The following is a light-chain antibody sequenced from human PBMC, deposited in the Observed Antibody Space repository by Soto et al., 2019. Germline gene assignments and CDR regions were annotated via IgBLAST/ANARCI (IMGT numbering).Light chain of an antibody. V-gene: IGLV1-44*01. CDR2: DNN. J-gene: IGLJ2*01. Sequence: QSALTQPPSASGTPGQRVTISCSGSSSNIGSNTVNWYQQLPGAAPRVLIYDNNQRPSGVPDRFSGSKSGTSASLAIGGLQSDDEADYYREALDDSLNGVVFGGGTKVTVL. CDR3: EALDDSLNGVV. CDR1: SSNIGSNT.